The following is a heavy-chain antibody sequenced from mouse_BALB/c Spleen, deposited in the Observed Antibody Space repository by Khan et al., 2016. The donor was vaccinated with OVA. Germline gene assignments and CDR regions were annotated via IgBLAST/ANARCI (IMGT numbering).Heavy chain of an antibody. V-gene: IGHV2-6-5*01. Sequence: QVQLKQSGPGLVAPSQNLSLTCTVSGFYLNDYGVSWMRQPPGKGLEWLGGIWGGGSTYYNSDLKSRLSISKDNSKSQVFLQMSSLQSDDTAMFYCAKGVWSYLYTMDDWGQGTSVTVSS. CDR3: AKGVWSYLYTMDD. CDR1: GFYLNDYG. J-gene: IGHJ4*01. CDR2: IWGGGST.